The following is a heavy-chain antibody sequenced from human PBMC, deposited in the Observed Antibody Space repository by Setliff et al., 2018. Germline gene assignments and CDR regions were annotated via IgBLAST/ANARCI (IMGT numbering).Heavy chain of an antibody. CDR2: VYYSGNT. J-gene: IGHJ4*02. D-gene: IGHD5-18*01. CDR3: ARGRGGYSYGYFHY. CDR1: GGSISTTDYY. V-gene: IGHV4-39*07. Sequence: SETLSLTCTVSGGSISTTDYYWGWIRQPPGRGLEWIGCVYYSGNTYYNPSLKSRVTISVDTSKNQFSLKLSSVTAADTAVYYCARGRGGYSYGYFHYWGQGTLVTVSS.